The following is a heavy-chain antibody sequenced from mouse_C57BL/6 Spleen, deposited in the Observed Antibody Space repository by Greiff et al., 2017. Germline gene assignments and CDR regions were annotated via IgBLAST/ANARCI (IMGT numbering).Heavy chain of an antibody. CDR2: INPSNGGT. Sequence: QVQLQQPGTELVKPGASGYTFTSYWMHWVKQRPGQGLEWIGNINPSNGGTNYNEKFKSKATLTVDKSSSTAYMQLSSLTSEDSAVYYCARWGFYYFDYWGQGTTLTVSS. V-gene: IGHV1-53*01. J-gene: IGHJ2*01. CDR3: ARWGFYYFDY. CDR1: GYTFTSYW.